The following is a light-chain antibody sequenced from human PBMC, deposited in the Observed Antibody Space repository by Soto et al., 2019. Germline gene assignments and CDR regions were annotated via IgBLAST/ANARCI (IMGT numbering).Light chain of an antibody. CDR3: ATWDDSLNGFYV. J-gene: IGLJ1*01. V-gene: IGLV1-47*01. CDR2: RNN. Sequence: QSALTQPPSASGTPGQGVTISCSGSTSNIGSNYVYWYQQFPGTAPKLLIYRNNQRPSGVPDRFSGSKSGTSASLAISGLRSDDEADYFCATWDDSLNGFYVFGTGTKVTVL. CDR1: TSNIGSNY.